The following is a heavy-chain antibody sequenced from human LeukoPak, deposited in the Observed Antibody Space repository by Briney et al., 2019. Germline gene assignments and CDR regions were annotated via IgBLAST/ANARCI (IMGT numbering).Heavy chain of an antibody. CDR3: ARDKSGGGDADY. J-gene: IGHJ4*02. CDR1: GFTFSSYW. CDR2: IDSDGSST. Sequence: PGGSLRLSCAASGFTFSSYWMHWVRQAPGRGLVWVSHIDSDGSSTSYADSVKGRFTISRDNAKNTLYLQMNSLRAEDTAVYYCARDKSGGGDADYWGQGTLVTVSS. D-gene: IGHD2-21*01. V-gene: IGHV3-74*01.